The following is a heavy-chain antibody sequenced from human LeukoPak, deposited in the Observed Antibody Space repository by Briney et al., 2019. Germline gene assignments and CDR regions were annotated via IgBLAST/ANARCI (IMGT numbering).Heavy chain of an antibody. Sequence: ASVKVSCKASGYTSTSYYMHWVRQAPGQGLEWMGIINPSGGSTSYAQKFQGRVTMTRDTSTSTVYMELSSLRSEDTAVYYCARSRVAATLGYWGQGTLVTVSS. CDR2: INPSGGST. V-gene: IGHV1-46*01. CDR3: ARSRVAATLGY. D-gene: IGHD2-15*01. J-gene: IGHJ4*02. CDR1: GYTSTSYY.